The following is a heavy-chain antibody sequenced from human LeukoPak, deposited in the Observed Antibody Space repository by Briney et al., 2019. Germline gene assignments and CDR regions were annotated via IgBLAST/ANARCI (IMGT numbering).Heavy chain of an antibody. CDR2: MNPNSGKT. CDR1: VYTFTRFV. CDR3: AKNHVPKGLRDV. V-gene: IGHV1-8*01. J-gene: IGHJ6*04. Sequence: ASVKVSCKDSVYTFTRFVGNWVRHATGEGAERMGWMNPNSGKTDYAQKLQGSVTMTRDTSITTAYMELSSLGSGDTAVYYCAKNHVPKGLRDVWGTGTPVIVSS.